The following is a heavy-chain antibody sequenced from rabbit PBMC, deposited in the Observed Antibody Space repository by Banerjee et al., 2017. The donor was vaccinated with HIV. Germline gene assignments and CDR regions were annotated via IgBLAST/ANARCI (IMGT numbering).Heavy chain of an antibody. Sequence: QLKETGGGLVQPGGSLTLSYKASGFDFSSYYMSWVRQAPGKGLEWIGTIYADKGKTYYASWVNGRFTISSDNAQNTVDLQMNSLTAVDRATYFCARGYAGYVAYGYAENYFNLWGPGTLVTVS. D-gene: IGHD6-1*01. CDR1: GFDFSSYY. J-gene: IGHJ4*01. CDR2: IYADKGKT. V-gene: IGHV1S7*01. CDR3: ARGYAGYVAYGYAENYFNL.